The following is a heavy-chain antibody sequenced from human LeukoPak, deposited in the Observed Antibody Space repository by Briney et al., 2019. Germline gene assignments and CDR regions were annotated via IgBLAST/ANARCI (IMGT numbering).Heavy chain of an antibody. Sequence: GGSLRLSCAASGFTFDDHGMSWVRQAPGKGLEWVSGIKWDGGRTGYADSVKGRFTISRDNAKNSVYLQMNSLRAEDTALYYCARESDSSGLHIDYWGQGTLVTVSS. CDR2: IKWDGGRT. J-gene: IGHJ4*02. D-gene: IGHD3-22*01. V-gene: IGHV3-20*04. CDR3: ARESDSSGLHIDY. CDR1: GFTFDDHG.